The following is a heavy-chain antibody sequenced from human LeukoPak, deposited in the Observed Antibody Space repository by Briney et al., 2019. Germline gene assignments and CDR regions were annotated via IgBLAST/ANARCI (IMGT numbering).Heavy chain of an antibody. V-gene: IGHV1-8*01. CDR2: MNPNSGNT. CDR1: GYTFTTYD. J-gene: IGHJ6*03. Sequence: ASVKVSCKDSGYTFTTYDINWVRQATGQGLEWMGWMNPNSGNTGYAQKFQGRVTMTRNTSISTAYMELSSLRSEDTAVYYCARGPGEIIYYYYSMDVWGKGTTVTVSS. D-gene: IGHD3-10*01. CDR3: ARGPGEIIYYYYSMDV.